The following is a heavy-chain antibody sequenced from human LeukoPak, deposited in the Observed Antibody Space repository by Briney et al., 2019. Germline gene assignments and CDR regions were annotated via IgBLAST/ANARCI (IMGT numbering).Heavy chain of an antibody. J-gene: IGHJ4*02. CDR1: GGSISSFY. CDR3: AREYGGITFGGVTVRSDY. Sequence: PSETLSLTYTVSGGSISSFYWSWIRQPAGKGLEWIGRIYSSGSTNYNPSLKSRVTMSVDMSRSQFSLKLSSVTAADTAVYYCAREYGGITFGGVTVRSDYWGQGTLVTVSS. CDR2: IYSSGST. D-gene: IGHD3-16*02. V-gene: IGHV4-4*07.